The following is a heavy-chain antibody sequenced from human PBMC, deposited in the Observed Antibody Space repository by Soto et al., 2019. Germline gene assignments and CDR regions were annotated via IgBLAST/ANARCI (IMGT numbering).Heavy chain of an antibody. CDR2: IIPILGIA. D-gene: IGHD3-16*01. Sequence: ASVKVSCKASGGTFSSYTISWVRQAPGQGLEWMGRIIPILGIANYAQKFQGRVTITADKSTSTAYMELSSLRSEDTAVYYGASPPDGGSMWYFDLWGRGTLVTVSS. V-gene: IGHV1-69*02. J-gene: IGHJ2*01. CDR3: ASPPDGGSMWYFDL. CDR1: GGTFSSYT.